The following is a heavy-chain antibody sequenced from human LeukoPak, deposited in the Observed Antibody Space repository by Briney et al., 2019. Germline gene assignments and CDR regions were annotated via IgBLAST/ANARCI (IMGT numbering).Heavy chain of an antibody. V-gene: IGHV4-59*12. Sequence: PSETLSLTCTVSGGSISSYYWSWIRQPPGKRLEWIGYIYYSGSTNYNPSLKGRVTMSVDTSKNQFSLKLSSVTAADTAVYYCARGYCSGGSCPGAFDIWGQGTMVTVSS. J-gene: IGHJ3*02. CDR1: GGSISSYY. CDR3: ARGYCSGGSCPGAFDI. CDR2: IYYSGST. D-gene: IGHD2-15*01.